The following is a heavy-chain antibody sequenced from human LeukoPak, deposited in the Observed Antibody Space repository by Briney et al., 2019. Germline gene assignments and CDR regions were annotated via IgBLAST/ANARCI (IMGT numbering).Heavy chain of an antibody. CDR3: ARSYYDFWSGYYIPFDY. J-gene: IGHJ4*02. CDR2: ISGSGGST. CDR1: GFTFSSYA. D-gene: IGHD3-3*01. Sequence: GALRLSCAASGFTFSSYAMSWVRQAPGKGLEWVSAISGSGGSTYYADSVKGRFTISRDNAKNSLYLQMNSLRAEDTAVYYCARSYYDFWSGYYIPFDYWGQGTLVTVSS. V-gene: IGHV3-23*01.